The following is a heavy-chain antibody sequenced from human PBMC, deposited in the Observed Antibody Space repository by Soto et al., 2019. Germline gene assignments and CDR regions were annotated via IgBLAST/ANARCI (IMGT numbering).Heavy chain of an antibody. CDR1: GSPFSSYP. CDR2: ISGTGGTT. CDR3: AKFFVETGGSSGWPWSFHF. Sequence: ESGGGLVQLGGSLGPSGAAFGSPFSSYPMSWVGRAPGKGLEWASAISGTGGTTYYADSVKGRFTISRDNSSNTLHLQMNSLRAEDTAIYYCAKFFVETGGSSGWPWSFHFWGQGTLVTVSS. J-gene: IGHJ4*02. D-gene: IGHD6-25*01. V-gene: IGHV3-23*01.